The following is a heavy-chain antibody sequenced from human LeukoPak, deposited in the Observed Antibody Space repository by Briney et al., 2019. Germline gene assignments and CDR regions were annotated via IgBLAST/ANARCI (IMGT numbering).Heavy chain of an antibody. CDR1: GYSITSGYH. Sequence: SETLSLTCIVSGYSITSGYHWGWIRQTPGKGLEWIGTMYHSGSTYYNPSLKSRVTISVDTSKNQFSLKLSSVTAADTAVYYCARREMATITSFDYWGQGTLVTVSS. CDR3: ARREMATITSFDY. J-gene: IGHJ4*02. V-gene: IGHV4-38-2*02. D-gene: IGHD5-24*01. CDR2: MYHSGST.